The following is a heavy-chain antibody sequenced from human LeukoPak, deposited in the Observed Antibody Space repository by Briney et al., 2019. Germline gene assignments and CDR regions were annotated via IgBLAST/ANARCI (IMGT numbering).Heavy chain of an antibody. J-gene: IGHJ4*02. CDR2: IKQDGSER. Sequence: PGGSLRLSCAGSGFTFSSYWMSWVRQAPGKGLEWVANIKQDGSERYYVDSVKRRFTISRDNAKNSLYLQMISLRAEDTAVYYCARDLPDYWGQGTLVTVSS. CDR3: ARDLPDY. V-gene: IGHV3-7*01. CDR1: GFTFSSYW.